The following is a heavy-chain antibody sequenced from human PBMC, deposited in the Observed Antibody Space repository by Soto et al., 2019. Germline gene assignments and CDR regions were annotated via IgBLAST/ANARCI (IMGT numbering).Heavy chain of an antibody. CDR2: INPSGGYT. V-gene: IGHV1-46*01. J-gene: IGHJ4*02. CDR3: AREGDILTGYYYGSGFDY. CDR1: GYTFTSYY. D-gene: IGHD3-9*01. Sequence: ASVKVSCKASGYTFTSYYMNWVRQAPGQGLEWLGIINPSGGYTTYAQRSLGRVTMTSDTSTSTVHMELGSLRSDDTAVYYCAREGDILTGYYYGSGFDYWGQGTLVTVSS.